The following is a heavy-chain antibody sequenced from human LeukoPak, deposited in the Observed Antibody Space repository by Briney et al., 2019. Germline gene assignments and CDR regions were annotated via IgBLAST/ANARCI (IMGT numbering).Heavy chain of an antibody. CDR3: ARDRGYYYDSSGYLGPNYYMDV. D-gene: IGHD3-22*01. Sequence: SETLSLTCTVSGYSLTSGYNWGWIRQPPGKGLGWIGSIYHSGSTYYNPSLKSRVTISVDTSKNQFSLKLSSVTAADTAVYYCARDRGYYYDSSGYLGPNYYMDVWGKGTTVTVSS. V-gene: IGHV4-38-2*02. CDR2: IYHSGST. J-gene: IGHJ6*03. CDR1: GYSLTSGYN.